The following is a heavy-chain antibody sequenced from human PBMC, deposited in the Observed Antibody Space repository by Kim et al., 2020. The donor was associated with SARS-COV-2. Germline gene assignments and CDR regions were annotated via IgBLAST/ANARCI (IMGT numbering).Heavy chain of an antibody. CDR1: GGSISSSSYY. CDR2: IYYSGST. D-gene: IGHD3-10*01. V-gene: IGHV4-39*07. CDR3: ARDRRSLSYYGSGSPDY. J-gene: IGHJ4*02. Sequence: SETLSLTCTVSGGSISSSSYYWGWIRQPPGKGLEWIGSIYYSGSTYYNPSLKSRVTISVDTSKNQFSLKLSSVTAADTAVYYCARDRRSLSYYGSGSPDYWGQGTLVTVSS.